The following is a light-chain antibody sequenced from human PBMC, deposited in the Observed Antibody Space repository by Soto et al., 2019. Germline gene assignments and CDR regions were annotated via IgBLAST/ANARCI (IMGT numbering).Light chain of an antibody. CDR3: SSYVGSGTYVV. V-gene: IGLV2-23*01. CDR1: SSDVGTYNL. J-gene: IGLJ2*01. Sequence: QSALTQPASVSGSPGQSITISCTGTSSDVGTYNLVSWYQQHPGNAPKLMIYEGNKRPSGVSNRFSGSNSGNTASLTISGLQPEDEGDYYCSSYVGSGTYVVFGGRTKLTVL. CDR2: EGN.